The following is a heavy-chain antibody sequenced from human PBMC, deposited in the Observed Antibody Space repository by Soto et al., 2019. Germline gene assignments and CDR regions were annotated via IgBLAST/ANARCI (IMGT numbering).Heavy chain of an antibody. CDR1: GDTFSSYA. Sequence: ASVKVSCKASGDTFSSYAISWVRQAPGQGLDWMGGIIPFFNTSNYGQKFRGRVTITADESTSTAYMELSSLRSEDTAMYYCDRESEYGGNPLAFDSWGQGPLVTVSS. CDR2: IIPFFNTS. J-gene: IGHJ4*02. CDR3: DRESEYGGNPLAFDS. V-gene: IGHV1-69*13. D-gene: IGHD1-26*01.